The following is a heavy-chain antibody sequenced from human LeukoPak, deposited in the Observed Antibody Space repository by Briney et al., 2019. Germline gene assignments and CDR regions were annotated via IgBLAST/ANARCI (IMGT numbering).Heavy chain of an antibody. CDR1: GYTLTELS. D-gene: IGHD2-2*01. J-gene: IGHJ5*02. CDR3: ATVRRTGPYQLQGSFHWFGP. V-gene: IGHV1-24*01. CDR2: FDPEDGET. Sequence: GASVKVSCKVSGYTLTELSMHWVRQAPGKGLEWMGGFDPEDGETIYAQKFQGRVTMTEDTSTDTAYMELSSLRSEDTAVYYCATVRRTGPYQLQGSFHWFGPWGQGTLVTVSS.